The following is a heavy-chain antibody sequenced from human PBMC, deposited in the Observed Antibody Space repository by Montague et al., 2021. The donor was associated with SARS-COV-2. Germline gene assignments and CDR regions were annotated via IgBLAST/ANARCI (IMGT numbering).Heavy chain of an antibody. D-gene: IGHD6-19*01. CDR2: TYYRSEWHT. V-gene: IGHV6-1*01. CDR1: GDIVSSTAAA. Sequence: CATGDIVSSTAAAWNWIRQSPSRGLEWLGRTYYRSEWHTDYAVSVEGRLAIDADTSKNQFSLQLHSVTPEDSAVYYCASGWTLFDWGQGTLVTVSS. J-gene: IGHJ4*02. CDR3: ASGWTLFD.